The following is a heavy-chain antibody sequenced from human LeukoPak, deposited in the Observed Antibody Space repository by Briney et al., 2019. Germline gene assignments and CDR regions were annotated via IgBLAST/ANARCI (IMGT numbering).Heavy chain of an antibody. CDR1: GFTFSSHW. V-gene: IGHV3-74*01. D-gene: IGHD2-2*02. CDR2: INTDGSST. Sequence: GGSLRLSCAASGFTFSSHWMYWVRHGPGKGLVWVSRINTDGSSTAYANSVKGRFTISRDNAKNTLYMQMHSLRAEDTAAYYCASGKTYGLYQFDYWGQGSLVTVSS. CDR3: ASGKTYGLYQFDY. J-gene: IGHJ4*02.